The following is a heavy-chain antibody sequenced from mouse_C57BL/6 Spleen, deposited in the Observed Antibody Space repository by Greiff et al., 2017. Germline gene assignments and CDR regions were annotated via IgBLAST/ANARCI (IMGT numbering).Heavy chain of an antibody. Sequence: EVQLQQSGPELVKPGASVKISCKASGYTFTDYYMNWVKQSHGKSLEWIGDINPNNGGTSYNQKFKGKATLTVDKSSSTAYMELRRLTSEDSAVYYCARARGLRDPSDFDYWGQGTTRTVSS. CDR2: INPNNGGT. D-gene: IGHD1-1*01. J-gene: IGHJ2*01. CDR3: ARARGLRDPSDFDY. CDR1: GYTFTDYY. V-gene: IGHV1-26*01.